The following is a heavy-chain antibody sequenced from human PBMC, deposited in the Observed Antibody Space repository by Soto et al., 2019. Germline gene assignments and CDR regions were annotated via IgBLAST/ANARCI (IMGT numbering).Heavy chain of an antibody. CDR2: INPSGGST. D-gene: IGHD5-12*01. V-gene: IGHV1-46*03. J-gene: IGHJ4*02. Sequence: QVQLVQSGAEVEKPGASVKVSCKASGYTFTSYYMHWVRQAPGQGLEWMGIINPSGGSTTYAQKFQGRVTMTSDTSTSTVYMDLRSLRSEDTAVYYCARAATKELDYWGQGTLVTVSP. CDR1: GYTFTSYY. CDR3: ARAATKELDY.